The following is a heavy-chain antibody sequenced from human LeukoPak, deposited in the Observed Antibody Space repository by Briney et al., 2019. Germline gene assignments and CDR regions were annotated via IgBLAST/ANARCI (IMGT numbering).Heavy chain of an antibody. J-gene: IGHJ4*02. CDR2: IRYDGSNK. Sequence: GGSLRLSCAASGFTFSNYGMHWVRQAPGKGLEWVAFIRYDGSNKYYADSVKGRFTISRDNSKNTLYLQMNSLRAEDTAVYYCAKGFFTAAAATTGGYWGQGTLVTVSS. D-gene: IGHD6-13*01. CDR1: GFTFSNYG. V-gene: IGHV3-30*02. CDR3: AKGFFTAAAATTGGY.